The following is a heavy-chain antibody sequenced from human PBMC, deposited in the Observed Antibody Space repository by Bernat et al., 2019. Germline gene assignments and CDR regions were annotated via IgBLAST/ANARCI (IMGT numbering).Heavy chain of an antibody. CDR1: GFTFSSYW. CDR2: INSDGSST. J-gene: IGHJ6*03. CDR3: AREGGIAARPNYYYYMDV. V-gene: IGHV3-74*01. D-gene: IGHD6-6*01. Sequence: EVQLVESGGGLVQPGGSLRLSCAASGFTFSSYWMHWVRQAPGKGLVWVSRINSDGSSTSYADSVKGRFTISRDNAKNTLYLQMNSLRAEDTAVYYCAREGGIAARPNYYYYMDVWGKGTTVTVSS.